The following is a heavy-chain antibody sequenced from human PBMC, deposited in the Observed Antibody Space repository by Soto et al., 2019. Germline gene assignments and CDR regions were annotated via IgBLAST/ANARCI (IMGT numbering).Heavy chain of an antibody. CDR1: GDSVRNEYDY. CDR2: IYYSGST. Sequence: QVQLQESVPGLVKPSETLSLTCTVSGDSVRNEYDYWSWIRQPPGTGMECIGYIYYSGSTNYNPSLESQDTSHVDTLKLQFSMKLRSVAAADTAVYYCARDSYDYISGTHNLAHTLGQGTLVTLSS. J-gene: IGHJ5*02. V-gene: IGHV4-61*01. CDR3: ARDSYDYISGTHNLAHT. D-gene: IGHD3-16*01.